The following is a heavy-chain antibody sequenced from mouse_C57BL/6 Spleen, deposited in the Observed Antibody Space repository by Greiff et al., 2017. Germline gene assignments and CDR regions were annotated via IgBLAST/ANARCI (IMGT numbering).Heavy chain of an antibody. J-gene: IGHJ4*01. V-gene: IGHV5-6*01. Sequence: EVKLMESGGDLVKPGGSLKLSCAASGFTFSSYGMSWVRQTPDKRLEWVATISSGGSYTYYPDSVKGRFTISRDNAKNTLYLQMSSLKSEDTAMYYCARHKPPITTGVAEYAMDYWGQGTSVTVSS. D-gene: IGHD1-1*01. CDR2: ISSGGSYT. CDR1: GFTFSSYG. CDR3: ARHKPPITTGVAEYAMDY.